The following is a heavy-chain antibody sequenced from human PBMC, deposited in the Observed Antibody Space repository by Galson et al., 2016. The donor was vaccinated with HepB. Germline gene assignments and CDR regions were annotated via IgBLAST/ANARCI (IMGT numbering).Heavy chain of an antibody. CDR1: GFTFTNHW. V-gene: IGHV3-74*01. Sequence: SLRLSCAASGFTFTNHWMQWVRQAPGKELVLVSRIRPDGGVTRYADSVNGRFTTTRDNAKNMVYLQMNSLRADDTAVYYCVRDGGHFELDVWGQGTTVLVS. D-gene: IGHD4-23*01. J-gene: IGHJ6*02. CDR3: VRDGGHFELDV. CDR2: IRPDGGVT.